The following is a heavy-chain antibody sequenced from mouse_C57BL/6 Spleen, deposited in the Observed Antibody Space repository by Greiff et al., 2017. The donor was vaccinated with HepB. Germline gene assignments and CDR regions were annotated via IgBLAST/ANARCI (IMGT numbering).Heavy chain of an antibody. V-gene: IGHV1-26*01. Sequence: EVQLQQSGPELVKPGASVKISCKASGYTFTDYYMNWVKQRHGKSLGWIGDINPNNGGTSYNQKFKGKATLTVDNSSITVYMELRSLTSEDTAVYYCSTVDVWGTGTTVTVSS. D-gene: IGHD1-1*01. CDR3: STVDV. CDR1: GYTFTDYY. J-gene: IGHJ1*03. CDR2: INPNNGGT.